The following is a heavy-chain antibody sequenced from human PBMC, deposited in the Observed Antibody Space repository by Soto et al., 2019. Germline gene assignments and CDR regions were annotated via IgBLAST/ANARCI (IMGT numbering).Heavy chain of an antibody. V-gene: IGHV3-23*01. CDR2: ISGSGGST. CDR3: AKVYKQWLHGPLYFLH. CDR1: GFTFSSYA. D-gene: IGHD6-19*01. Sequence: PGGSLRLSCAAPGFTFSSYAMSWVRQAPGKGLEWVSAISGSGGSTYYADSVKGRFTISRDNSKNTLYLQMNSLRAEDTAVYYCAKVYKQWLHGPLYFLHWGQGTLVTVSS. J-gene: IGHJ1*01.